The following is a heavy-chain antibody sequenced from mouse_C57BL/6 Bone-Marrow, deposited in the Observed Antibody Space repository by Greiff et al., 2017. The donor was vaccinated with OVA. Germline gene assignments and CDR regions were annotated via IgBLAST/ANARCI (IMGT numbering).Heavy chain of an antibody. CDR1: GYTFTSYG. V-gene: IGHV1-81*01. CDR2: IYPRSGNT. J-gene: IGHJ4*01. CDR3: ARYLYSNFYYYAMDY. Sequence: VKLVESGAELARPGASVKLSCKASGYTFTSYGISWVKQRTGQGLEWIGEIYPRSGNTYYNEKFKGKATLTADKSSSTAYMELRSLTSEDSAVYFCARYLYSNFYYYAMDYWGQGTSVTVSS. D-gene: IGHD2-5*01.